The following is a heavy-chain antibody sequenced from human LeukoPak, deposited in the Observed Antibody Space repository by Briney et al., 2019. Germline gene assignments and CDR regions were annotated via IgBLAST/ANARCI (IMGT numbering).Heavy chain of an antibody. CDR2: IYTSGST. CDR1: GGSISSYY. Sequence: PSETLSLTCTVSGGSISSYYWSWIRQPAGKGLEWIGRIYTSGSTNYNPSHKSRVTISVDTSKNQFSLKLSSVTAADTAVYYCARDAVVSSSGYRSQGNNWFDPWGQGTLVTVSS. J-gene: IGHJ5*02. D-gene: IGHD3-22*01. CDR3: ARDAVVSSSGYRSQGNNWFDP. V-gene: IGHV4-4*07.